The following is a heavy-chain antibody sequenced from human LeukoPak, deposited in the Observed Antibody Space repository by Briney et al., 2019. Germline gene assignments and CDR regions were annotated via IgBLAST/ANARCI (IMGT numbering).Heavy chain of an antibody. J-gene: IGHJ4*02. CDR1: GGSISSYY. CDR3: ARAPPRGSYYRGYFDY. D-gene: IGHD3-10*01. Sequence: SETLSLTCTVSGGSISSYYWSWIRQAPGKGLEWIGYIYYSGSTTYNPSLKSRVTISVDTSKNQFSLNLSSVTAADTAVYYCARAPPRGSYYRGYFDYWGQGTLVTVSS. V-gene: IGHV4-59*01. CDR2: IYYSGST.